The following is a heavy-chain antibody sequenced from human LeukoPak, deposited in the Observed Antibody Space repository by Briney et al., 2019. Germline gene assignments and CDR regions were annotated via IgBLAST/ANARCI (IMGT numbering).Heavy chain of an antibody. CDR1: GFTFSNAW. J-gene: IGHJ4*02. D-gene: IGHD3-3*01. V-gene: IGHV3-15*01. CDR3: STLFIITIFGVATNY. CDR2: IKSKTDGGTT. Sequence: GGSLRLSCAASGFTFSNAWMSWVRQAPGKGLEWVGRIKSKTDGGTTDYAAPVKGRFTISRDDSKNTLYLQMNSLKTEDTAVYYCSTLFIITIFGVATNYWGQGTLVTVSS.